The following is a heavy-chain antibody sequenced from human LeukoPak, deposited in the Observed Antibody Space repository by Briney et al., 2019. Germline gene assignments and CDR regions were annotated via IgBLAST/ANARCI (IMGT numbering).Heavy chain of an antibody. CDR3: AVNSTKHTFDI. D-gene: IGHD1-1*01. CDR2: IYYSGGT. J-gene: IGHJ3*02. CDR1: GGSMSPLY. Sequence: SETLSLTCTVSGGSMSPLYWSWIRQSPGKGLEWIGSIYYSGGTNYNPSLKSRVTISVDTSKNQFSLELSSVTAADTAVYYCAVNSTKHTFDIWGQGTMVTVSS. V-gene: IGHV4-59*08.